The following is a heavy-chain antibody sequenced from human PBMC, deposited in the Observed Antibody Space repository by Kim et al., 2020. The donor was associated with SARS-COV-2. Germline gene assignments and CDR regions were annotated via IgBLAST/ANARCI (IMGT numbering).Heavy chain of an antibody. Sequence: PSVKVSCKASGGSFKNYIFSWVRQAPGQGLEWMGGIVPMYATTHYARDFQGRITITADEPSGTVDMEINSLTSDDTAVYFCASGTMLRRVIIRWYFDHWGQGSLVTVSS. CDR3: ASGTMLRRVIIRWYFDH. CDR1: GGSFKNYI. D-gene: IGHD3-10*01. CDR2: IVPMYATT. J-gene: IGHJ4*02. V-gene: IGHV1-69*13.